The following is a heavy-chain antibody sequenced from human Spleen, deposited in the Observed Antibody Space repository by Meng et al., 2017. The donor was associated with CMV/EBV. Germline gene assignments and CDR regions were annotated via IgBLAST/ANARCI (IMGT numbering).Heavy chain of an antibody. CDR3: ARDRVVPAAIWASYYYYGMDV. CDR2: INPNSGGT. J-gene: IGHJ6*02. V-gene: IGHV1-2*02. D-gene: IGHD2-2*02. CDR1: GYTFTGYY. Sequence: ASVKVSCKASGYTFTGYYMHWVRQAPGQGLEWMGWINPNSGGTNYAQKFQGRVTMTRDTSISTAYMELSRLRADDTAVYYCARDRVVPAAIWASYYYYGMDVWGQGTTVTVSS.